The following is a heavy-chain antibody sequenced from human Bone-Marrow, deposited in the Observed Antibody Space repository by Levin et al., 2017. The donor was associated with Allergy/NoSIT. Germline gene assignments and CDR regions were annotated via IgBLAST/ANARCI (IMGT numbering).Heavy chain of an antibody. CDR2: FKGKTDGGTT. CDR1: GFTLNNAW. J-gene: IGHJ6*02. D-gene: IGHD2-8*01. Sequence: GGSLRLSCAVSGFTLNNAWINWVRQAPGKGLEWVGRFKGKTDGGTTDYAAPVKGRFTISRDDSKNMLYLQMNSLKTEDTAVYYCSTVRYCTSGVCYARYYYYYGMDVWAKGPRSPSP. V-gene: IGHV3-15*07. CDR3: STVRYCTSGVCYARYYYYYGMDV.